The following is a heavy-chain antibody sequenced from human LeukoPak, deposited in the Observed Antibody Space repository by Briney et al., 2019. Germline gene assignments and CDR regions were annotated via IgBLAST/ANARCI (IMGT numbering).Heavy chain of an antibody. CDR2: IYYSGST. CDR3: ARPYGSGSYYNP. Sequence: SETLSLTCTVSGGSISSYYWSWIRQPAGKGLEWIGSIYYSGSTYYNPSLKSRVTISVDTSKNQFSLKLSSVTAADTAVYYCARPYGSGSYYNPWGQGTLVTVSS. J-gene: IGHJ5*02. CDR1: GGSISSYY. V-gene: IGHV4-59*05. D-gene: IGHD3-10*01.